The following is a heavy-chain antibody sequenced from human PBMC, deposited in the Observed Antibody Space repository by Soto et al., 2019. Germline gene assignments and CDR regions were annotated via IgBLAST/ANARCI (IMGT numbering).Heavy chain of an antibody. CDR3: AKFYYSSGDYGY. D-gene: IGHD3-10*01. CDR2: FYYSGST. J-gene: IGHJ2*01. Sequence: PSETLSLTCAVSGASIDDNYWSWIRQSPGKGLEWIGCFYYSGSTTYNPSLASRVTMSVDTSKNQFSLKLTSVTAADTAVYYCAKFYYSSGDYGY. V-gene: IGHV4-59*08. CDR1: GASIDDNY.